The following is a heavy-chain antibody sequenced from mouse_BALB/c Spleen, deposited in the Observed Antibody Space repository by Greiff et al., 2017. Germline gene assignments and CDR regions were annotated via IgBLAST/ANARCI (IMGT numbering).Heavy chain of an antibody. CDR2: IWAGGST. CDR3: ARDKAYDDYAMDY. V-gene: IGHV2-9*02. J-gene: IGHJ4*01. CDR1: GFSLTSYG. Sequence: QVQLQQSGPGLVAPSQSLSITCTVSGFSLTSYGVHWVRQPPGKGLEWLGVIWAGGSTNYNSALMSRLSISKDNSKRQVFLKMNSLQTDDTAMYYCARDKAYDDYAMDYWGQGTSVTVSS. D-gene: IGHD2-3*01.